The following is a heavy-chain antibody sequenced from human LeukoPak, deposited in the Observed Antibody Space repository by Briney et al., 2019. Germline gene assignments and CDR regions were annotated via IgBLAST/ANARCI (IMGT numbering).Heavy chain of an antibody. CDR2: ISWNSGSI. CDR1: GFTFDDYA. D-gene: IGHD3-22*01. CDR3: AKDIGCYYDSSGPYGGYGMVV. Sequence: GGSLRLSCAASGFTFDDYAMHWVRQAPGKGLEWVSGISWNSGSIGYADSVKGRFTISGDNAKNSLYLQMNSLRAEDTALYYCAKDIGCYYDSSGPYGGYGMVVWGQGTTVTVSS. J-gene: IGHJ6*02. V-gene: IGHV3-9*01.